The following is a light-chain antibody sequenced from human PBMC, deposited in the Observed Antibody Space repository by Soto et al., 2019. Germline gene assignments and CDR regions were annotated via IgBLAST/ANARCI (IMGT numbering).Light chain of an antibody. J-gene: IGKJ1*01. V-gene: IGKV3-20*01. CDR1: QSVNSR. CDR3: QQYGSSPGT. CDR2: SES. Sequence: EIVLTQSPGTLTLSPGESATLSCRASQSVNSRLAWYQHKPGQAPRLLIYSESSRATGIPDRFSGSGSGTDLNLTISSLEPEDFAVYYCQQYGSSPGTCGQGTKVDIK.